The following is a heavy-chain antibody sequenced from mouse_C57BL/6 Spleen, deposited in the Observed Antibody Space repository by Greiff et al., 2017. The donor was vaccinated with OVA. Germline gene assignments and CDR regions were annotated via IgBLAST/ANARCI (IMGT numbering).Heavy chain of an antibody. CDR3: ARDKDYDSSGYAMDY. D-gene: IGHD2-4*01. Sequence: EVQLVESGGGLVKPGGSLKLSCAASGFTFSSYAMSWVRQPPEKRLEWVATISDGGSYTYYPDNVKGRFTISRDNAKNNLYLQMSHLKSEDTAMYYCARDKDYDSSGYAMDYWGQGTSVTVSS. CDR1: GFTFSSYA. CDR2: ISDGGSYT. V-gene: IGHV5-4*01. J-gene: IGHJ4*01.